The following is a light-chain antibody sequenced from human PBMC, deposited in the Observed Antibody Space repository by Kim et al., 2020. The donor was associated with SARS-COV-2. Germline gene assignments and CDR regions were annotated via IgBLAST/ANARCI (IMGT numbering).Light chain of an antibody. CDR2: RDS. V-gene: IGLV3-9*01. Sequence: SYELTQPLSVPVALGQTARITCGGNNIGSKNVHWYQQKPGQAPVLVIYRDSNRPSGIPERFSGSNSGNTATLTISRAQAGDEADYYCQVWDSSTGVVFGGGTQLTVL. CDR3: QVWDSSTGVV. CDR1: NIGSKN. J-gene: IGLJ2*01.